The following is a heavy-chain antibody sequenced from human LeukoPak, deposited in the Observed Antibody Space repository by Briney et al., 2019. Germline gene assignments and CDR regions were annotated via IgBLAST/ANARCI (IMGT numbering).Heavy chain of an antibody. J-gene: IGHJ4*02. Sequence: ASVKVSCKASGYTFPSYGISWVRQAPGQGLEWMGWVSYIDNTNYAQKFLGRVTMTRDTSTSTACMELRSLRSDDTAVYYCARDPVPHTSLDYWGQGTLVTVSS. V-gene: IGHV1-18*01. CDR2: VSYIDNT. CDR1: GYTFPSYG. CDR3: ARDPVPHTSLDY. D-gene: IGHD2-2*01.